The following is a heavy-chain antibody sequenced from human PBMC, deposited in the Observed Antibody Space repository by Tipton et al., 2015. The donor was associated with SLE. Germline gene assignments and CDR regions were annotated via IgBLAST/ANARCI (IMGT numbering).Heavy chain of an antibody. V-gene: IGHV4-39*07. D-gene: IGHD1-1*01. J-gene: IGHJ4*02. CDR2: IYYGGST. CDR3: ASGNPVMPL. CDR1: GGSISTGSYY. Sequence: TLSLTCTVSGGSISTGSYYWGWIRQPPGRGLEWIGSIYYGGSTYYNPSLESRVAMSVDMSKNQFSLKLTSVTAADTAVYYCASGNPVMPLWGQGTLVTVSS.